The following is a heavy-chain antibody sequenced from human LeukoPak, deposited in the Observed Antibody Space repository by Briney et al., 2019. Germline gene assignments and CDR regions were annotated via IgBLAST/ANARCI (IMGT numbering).Heavy chain of an antibody. V-gene: IGHV3-23*01. Sequence: GGSRRLSCAASGFTFSSYAMSWVRQAPGKGLEWVSAISGSGGSTYYADSVKGRFTISRDNSKNTLYLQMNSLRAEDTAVYYCAKERMITFGGVIVPLDYWGQGTLVTVSS. CDR1: GFTFSSYA. D-gene: IGHD3-16*02. J-gene: IGHJ4*02. CDR3: AKERMITFGGVIVPLDY. CDR2: ISGSGGST.